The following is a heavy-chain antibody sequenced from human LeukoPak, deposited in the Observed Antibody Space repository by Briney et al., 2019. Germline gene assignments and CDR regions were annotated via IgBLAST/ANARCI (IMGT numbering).Heavy chain of an antibody. CDR3: AREDDFWSGYSVSFDY. J-gene: IGHJ4*02. CDR2: ISSSGSTI. D-gene: IGHD3-3*01. V-gene: IGHV3-48*03. CDR1: GFTFSSDE. Sequence: GGSLRLSCAASGFTFSSDEMNWVRQAPGKGLEWVSYISSSGSTIYYADSVKGRFTISRDNAKNSLYLQMNSLRAEDTAVYYCAREDDFWSGYSVSFDYWGQGTLVTVSS.